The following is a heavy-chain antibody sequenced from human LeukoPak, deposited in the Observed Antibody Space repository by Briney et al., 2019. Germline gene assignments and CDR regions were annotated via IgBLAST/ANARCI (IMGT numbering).Heavy chain of an antibody. CDR3: AETTVTSNWFDP. CDR2: IIPLLGTT. J-gene: IGHJ5*02. CDR1: RGTFSSYA. V-gene: IGHV1-69*13. Sequence: SVKVSCKASRGTFSSYATSCVRHAPRQGLVCMGDIIPLLGTTNYTQKFQGRDTITADEYTSTPYMELSRLRSEDTAVYYGAETTVTSNWFDPWGQGTLVTVSS. D-gene: IGHD4-17*01.